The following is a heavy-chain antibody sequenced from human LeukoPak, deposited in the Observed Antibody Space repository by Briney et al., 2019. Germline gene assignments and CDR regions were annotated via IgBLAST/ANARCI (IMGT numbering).Heavy chain of an antibody. Sequence: ASVKVSCKASGGTFSSYAISWVRQALGQGLEWMGGIIPIFGTANYAQKFQGRVTITADESTSTAYMELSSLRSEDTAVYYCARGFGSSGWYVFDYWGQGTLVTVSS. CDR2: IIPIFGTA. CDR1: GGTFSSYA. CDR3: ARGFGSSGWYVFDY. D-gene: IGHD6-19*01. J-gene: IGHJ4*02. V-gene: IGHV1-69*13.